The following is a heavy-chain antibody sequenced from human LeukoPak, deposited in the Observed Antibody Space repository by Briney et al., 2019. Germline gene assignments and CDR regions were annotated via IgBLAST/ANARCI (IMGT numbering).Heavy chain of an antibody. V-gene: IGHV6-1*01. D-gene: IGHD3-16*01. Sequence: SQTLTLTCAISGDSVSKNSVAWNWIRQSPSRGLEWLGRTYYRSKWYNDYAVSVKSRITINPDTSKNQFSLHLKSVTPEDTAVYYCARDWGDGAGYDYWGQGTLVTVSS. CDR2: TYYRSKWYN. CDR3: ARDWGDGAGYDY. J-gene: IGHJ4*02. CDR1: GDSVSKNSVA.